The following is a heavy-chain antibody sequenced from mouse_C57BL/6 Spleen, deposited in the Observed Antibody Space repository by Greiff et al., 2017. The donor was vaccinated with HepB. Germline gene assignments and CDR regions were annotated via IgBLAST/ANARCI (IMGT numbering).Heavy chain of an antibody. J-gene: IGHJ4*01. V-gene: IGHV5-4*01. CDR1: GFTFSSYA. Sequence: DVHLVESGGGLVKPGGSLKLSCAASGFTFSSYAMSWVRQTPEKRLEWVATISDGGSYTYYPDNVKGRFTISRDNAKNNLYLQMSHLKSEDTAMYYCARDKGPITTVVATDAMDYWGQGTSVTVTS. CDR3: ARDKGPITTVVATDAMDY. CDR2: ISDGGSYT. D-gene: IGHD1-1*01.